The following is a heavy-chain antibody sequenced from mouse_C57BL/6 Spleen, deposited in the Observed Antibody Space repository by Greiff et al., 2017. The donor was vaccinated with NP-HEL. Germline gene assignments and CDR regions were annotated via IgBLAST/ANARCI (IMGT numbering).Heavy chain of an antibody. CDR3: ASRVRDAMDY. V-gene: IGHV1-69*01. D-gene: IGHD2-14*01. CDR2: IDPSDSYT. CDR1: GYTFTSYW. J-gene: IGHJ4*01. Sequence: VQLQQPGAELVMPGASVKLSCKASGYTFTSYWMHWVKQRPGQGLEWIGEIDPSDSYTNYNQKFKGKSTLTVDKSSSTAYMQLSSLTSEDSAVYYCASRVRDAMDYWGQGTSVTVSS.